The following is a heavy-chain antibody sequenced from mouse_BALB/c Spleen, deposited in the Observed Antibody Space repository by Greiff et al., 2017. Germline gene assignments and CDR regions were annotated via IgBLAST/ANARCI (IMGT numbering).Heavy chain of an antibody. CDR1: GFTFSSYG. J-gene: IGHJ3*01. D-gene: IGHD1-1*01. Sequence: EVQRVESGGGLVQPGGSLKLSCAASGFTFSSYGMSWVRQTPDKRLELVATINSNGGSTYYPDSVKGRFTISRDNAKNTLYLQMSSLKSEDTAMYYCAREYYGNWGQGTLVTVSA. CDR3: AREYYGN. CDR2: INSNGGST. V-gene: IGHV5-6-3*01.